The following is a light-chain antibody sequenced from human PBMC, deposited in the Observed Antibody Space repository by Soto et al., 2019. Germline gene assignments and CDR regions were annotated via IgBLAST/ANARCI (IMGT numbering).Light chain of an antibody. CDR1: QSVVSNSNNKNS. J-gene: IGKJ4*02. CDR2: WAS. CDR3: YQFAPSLPST. Sequence: VIVQFPDSLALSQGESATINCKSSQSVVSNSNNKNSMALYQQKPGQPPRLLIYWASTRESGVPDRFSGSGSGTDFTLTISSLQAADVAVHVSYQFAPSLPSTFGRRT. V-gene: IGKV4-1*01.